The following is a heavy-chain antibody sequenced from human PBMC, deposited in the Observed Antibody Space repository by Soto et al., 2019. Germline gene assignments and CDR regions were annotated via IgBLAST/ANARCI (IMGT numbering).Heavy chain of an antibody. CDR1: GYTFTSYG. J-gene: IGHJ6*02. Sequence: RASVKVSCKASGYTFTSYGISWVRQAPGQGLEWMGWISAYNGNTNYAQKLQGRVTMTTDTSTSTAYMELRSLRSDDTAVYYCARDSGSSHYYGMDVWGQGTTVTVSS. CDR3: ARDSGSSHYYGMDV. V-gene: IGHV1-18*01. CDR2: ISAYNGNT. D-gene: IGHD6-13*01.